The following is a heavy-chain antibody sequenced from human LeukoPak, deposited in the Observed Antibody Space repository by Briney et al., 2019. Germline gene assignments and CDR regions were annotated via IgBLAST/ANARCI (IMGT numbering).Heavy chain of an antibody. Sequence: PGGSLRLSCAASGFTFSSYGMHWVRQAPGKGLEWVAVIWYDGSNKYYADSVKGRFTISRDNSKNTLYLQMNSLRPEDTAVYYCARDGGFGGPGGDNWFDSWGQGALVTVSS. CDR3: ARDGGFGGPGGDNWFDS. J-gene: IGHJ5*01. V-gene: IGHV3-33*01. D-gene: IGHD3-16*01. CDR2: IWYDGSNK. CDR1: GFTFSSYG.